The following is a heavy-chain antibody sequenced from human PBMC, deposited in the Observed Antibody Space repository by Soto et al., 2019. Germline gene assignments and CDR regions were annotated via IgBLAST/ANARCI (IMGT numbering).Heavy chain of an antibody. CDR1: GYTFTSYA. V-gene: IGHV1-3*01. J-gene: IGHJ5*02. CDR2: INAGNGNT. CDR3: ARVGYCTNGVCYRNWFDP. D-gene: IGHD2-8*01. Sequence: ASVKVSCKASGYTFTSYAMHWVRQAPGQRLEWMGWINAGNGNTKYSQKFQGRVTITRDTSASTAYMELSSLRSEDTAVYYCARVGYCTNGVCYRNWFDPWGQGTLVTVSS.